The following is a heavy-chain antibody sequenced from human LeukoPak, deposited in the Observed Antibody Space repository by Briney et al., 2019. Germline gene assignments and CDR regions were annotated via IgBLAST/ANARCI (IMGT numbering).Heavy chain of an antibody. D-gene: IGHD1-26*01. V-gene: IGHV3-48*04. Sequence: PGGSLRLSCAASGFTFNSFSMDWVRQVPGKGLEWVSYISSSGNTIYYADSVKGRFTISRDNANNLLYLQMSGLRAEDTAVHYCARVGALGSLGYWGQGILVAVSS. CDR1: GFTFNSFS. CDR3: ARVGALGSLGY. J-gene: IGHJ4*02. CDR2: ISSSGNTI.